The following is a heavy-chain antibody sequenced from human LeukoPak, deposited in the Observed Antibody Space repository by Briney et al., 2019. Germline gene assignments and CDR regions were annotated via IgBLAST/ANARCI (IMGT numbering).Heavy chain of an antibody. CDR1: GFTFSSYA. CDR2: ISYDGSNK. CDR3: ARDHEDGAFMYNYDSSGYYFDY. J-gene: IGHJ4*02. V-gene: IGHV3-30-3*01. D-gene: IGHD3-22*01. Sequence: HSGGSLRLSCAASGFTFSSYAMHWVRQAPGKGLEWVAVISYDGSNKYYADSVKGRFTISRDNSKNTLYLQMNSLRAEDTAVYYCARDHEDGAFMYNYDSSGYYFDYWGQGTLVTVSS.